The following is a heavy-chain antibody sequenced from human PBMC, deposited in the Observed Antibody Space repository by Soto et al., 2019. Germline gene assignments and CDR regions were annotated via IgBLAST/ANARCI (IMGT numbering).Heavy chain of an antibody. D-gene: IGHD4-17*01. J-gene: IGHJ4*02. CDR1: GGSISSSNW. CDR3: ARLVNDYGDSDY. Sequence: QVQLQESGPGLVKPSGTLSLTCAVSGGSISSSNWWSWVRQPPGKGLEWIGEIYHSGSTNYNPSLKSRFSIAVDXSKNQFSLKLSSVTAADTAVYYCARLVNDYGDSDYWGQGTLVTVSS. V-gene: IGHV4-4*02. CDR2: IYHSGST.